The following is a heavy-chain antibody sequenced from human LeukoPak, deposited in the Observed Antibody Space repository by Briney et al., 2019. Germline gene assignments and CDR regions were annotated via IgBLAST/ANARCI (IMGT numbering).Heavy chain of an antibody. V-gene: IGHV3-66*01. CDR2: IYSAGST. CDR1: GFSLSSHW. J-gene: IGHJ4*02. CDR3: ARDLTVYGGNPLYYFDY. Sequence: GGSLRLSCAASGFSLSSHWWHWVRQAPGKGLEWVSVIYSAGSTYYADSVKGRFTISRDISKNTLFLQMNSLRAEDTAVYYCARDLTVYGGNPLYYFDYWGQGTLVTVSS. D-gene: IGHD4-23*01.